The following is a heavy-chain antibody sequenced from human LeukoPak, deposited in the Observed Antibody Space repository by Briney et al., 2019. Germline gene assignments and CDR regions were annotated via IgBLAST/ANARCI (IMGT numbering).Heavy chain of an antibody. CDR3: ARGRDGGYGGN. CDR2: INHSGDN. Sequence: PSETLSPTCAVYGGSFIGNYWSWIRQPPGKGLEWIGEINHSGDNNYNPSLKSRVTISVDTSKNQFSLKLSSMTAADTAVYYCARGRDGGYGGNWGQGTLVTVSS. J-gene: IGHJ4*02. CDR1: GGSFIGNY. D-gene: IGHD3-22*01. V-gene: IGHV4-34*01.